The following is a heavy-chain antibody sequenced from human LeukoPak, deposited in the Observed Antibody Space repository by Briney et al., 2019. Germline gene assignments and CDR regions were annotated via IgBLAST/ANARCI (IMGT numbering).Heavy chain of an antibody. CDR1: GFTFCDYI. CDR2: ICVGTT. J-gene: IGHJ4*02. Sequence: GCLRVSCTAPGFTFCDYIMRGFRQALGKGLEWIGFICVGTTVYATSVKGRFTISRDDSTSIAYLPMSSLTTEDTAVYYCSRSSGWLSVYWGQGTLVTVSS. CDR3: SRSSGWLSVY. V-gene: IGHV3-49*03. D-gene: IGHD6-19*01.